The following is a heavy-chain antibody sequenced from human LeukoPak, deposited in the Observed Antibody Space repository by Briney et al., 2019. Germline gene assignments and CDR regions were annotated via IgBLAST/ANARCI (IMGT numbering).Heavy chain of an antibody. CDR1: GFTFSSYW. CDR3: ARVRTMVRGVIGSSFDP. CDR2: IKQDGSEK. Sequence: GGSLRLSCATSGFTFSSYWMSWVRQAPGKGLEWVANIKQDGSEKYYVDSVKGRFTISRDNAKNSLYLQMNSLRAEDTAVYYCARVRTMVRGVIGSSFDPWGQGTLVTVSS. J-gene: IGHJ5*02. D-gene: IGHD3-10*01. V-gene: IGHV3-7*01.